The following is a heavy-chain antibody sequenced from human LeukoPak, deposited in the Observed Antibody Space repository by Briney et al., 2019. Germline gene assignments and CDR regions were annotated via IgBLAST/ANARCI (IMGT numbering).Heavy chain of an antibody. D-gene: IGHD1-26*01. V-gene: IGHV3-11*01. CDR3: VRLGGGSYFDN. Sequence: GGSLRLSCTASGFSFGDYSMGWVRQAPGKGLECISYIDRSGDIIYYAGSMKGRFTISRDNARNSLYLQMNSLRVEDTAVYYCVRLGGGSYFDNWGQGTLVTVSS. CDR1: GFSFGDYS. J-gene: IGHJ4*02. CDR2: IDRSGDII.